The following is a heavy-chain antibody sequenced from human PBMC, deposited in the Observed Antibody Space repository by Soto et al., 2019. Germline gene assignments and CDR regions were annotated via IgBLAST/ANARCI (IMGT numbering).Heavy chain of an antibody. CDR3: ARAHDYYDSSGYYAFDI. Sequence: GGSLRLSCAASGFTFSSYWMHWVRQAPGKGLVWVSRINSDGSSTSYADSVKGRFTISRDNAKNTLYLQMNSLRAEDTAVYYCARAHDYYDSSGYYAFDIWGQGTMVTVSS. D-gene: IGHD3-22*01. V-gene: IGHV3-74*01. CDR2: INSDGSST. CDR1: GFTFSSYW. J-gene: IGHJ3*02.